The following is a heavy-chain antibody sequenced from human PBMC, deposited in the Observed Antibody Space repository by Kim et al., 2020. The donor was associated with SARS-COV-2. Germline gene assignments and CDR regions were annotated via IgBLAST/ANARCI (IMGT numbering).Heavy chain of an antibody. Sequence: KCQGRVTMTRDTSTSTVYMELSSLRSEDTAVYYCARDPSSDDSSGYYCDYWGQGTLVTVSS. J-gene: IGHJ4*02. CDR3: ARDPSSDDSSGYYCDY. D-gene: IGHD3-22*01. V-gene: IGHV1-46*01.